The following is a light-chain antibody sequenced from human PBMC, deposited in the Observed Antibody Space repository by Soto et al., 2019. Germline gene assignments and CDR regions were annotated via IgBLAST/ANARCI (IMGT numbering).Light chain of an antibody. CDR1: QSILYSSNNKNY. CDR2: WAS. V-gene: IGKV4-1*01. CDR3: QQYYGPPHT. Sequence: DIVMTQSPDSLAVSLGERATINCKSSQSILYSSNNKNYLAWYQEKPGQPPKLLIYWASTRESGVPDRFSGAGSGTDVTLTISSLQAEDAAVYYCQQYYGPPHTFGQGTKLEIK. J-gene: IGKJ2*01.